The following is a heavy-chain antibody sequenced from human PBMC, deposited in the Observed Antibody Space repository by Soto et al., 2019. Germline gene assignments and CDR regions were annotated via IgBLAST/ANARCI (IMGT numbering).Heavy chain of an antibody. CDR3: ARYDPDYGDYHFDY. V-gene: IGHV1-18*01. CDR1: GYTFTSYG. CDR2: ISAYNGNT. J-gene: IGHJ4*02. Sequence: ASVKVSCKASGYTFTSYGISWVRQAPGQGLEWMGWISAYNGNTNYAQKLQGRVTMTTDTSASTAYMELRSLRSDDTAVYYCARYDPDYGDYHFDYWGQGTLVTVSS. D-gene: IGHD4-17*01.